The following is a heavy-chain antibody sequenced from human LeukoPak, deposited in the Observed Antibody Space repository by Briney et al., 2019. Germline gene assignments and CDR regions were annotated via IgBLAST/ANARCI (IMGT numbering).Heavy chain of an antibody. Sequence: ASVKVSCKASGYTFTSYGISWVRQAPGQGLEWMGWISAYNGNTNYAQKFQGRVTITTDESTSTAYMELSSLRSEDTAVYYCARGNAPMAVAGISFDYWGQGTLVTVSS. V-gene: IGHV1-18*01. CDR2: ISAYNGNT. D-gene: IGHD6-19*01. CDR1: GYTFTSYG. CDR3: ARGNAPMAVAGISFDY. J-gene: IGHJ4*02.